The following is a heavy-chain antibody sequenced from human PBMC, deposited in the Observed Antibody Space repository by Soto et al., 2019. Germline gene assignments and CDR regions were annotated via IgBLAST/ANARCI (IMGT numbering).Heavy chain of an antibody. Sequence: QVQLVQSGAEVKKPGASVKVACKASGYTFTSYAMHLVRQAPGQRREWMGWINAGNGNTKYSQKFQGRVTITRETSASTAYMELTSLRSEDTAVYYCARSSGYYSVDYWGQGTLVTVSS. D-gene: IGHD3-22*01. V-gene: IGHV1-3*01. J-gene: IGHJ4*02. CDR3: ARSSGYYSVDY. CDR1: GYTFTSYA. CDR2: INAGNGNT.